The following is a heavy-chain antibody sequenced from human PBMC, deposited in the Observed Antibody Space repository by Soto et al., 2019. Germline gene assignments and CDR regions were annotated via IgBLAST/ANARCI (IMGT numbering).Heavy chain of an antibody. CDR3: ARGGTSSRRAVAGYFHY. Sequence: QVQLQESGPGLVKPSETLSLTCSVSAGSVSGSSHYWNWIRQTPGKGLEWIGYIDYSGSTNYNPCLKSRVTISVDTSKTQFSLKLRSVTAEDTAVYYCARGGTSSRRAVAGYFHYWGQGTQVTVSS. V-gene: IGHV4-61*01. D-gene: IGHD1-7*01. CDR1: AGSVSGSSHY. J-gene: IGHJ1*01. CDR2: IDYSGST.